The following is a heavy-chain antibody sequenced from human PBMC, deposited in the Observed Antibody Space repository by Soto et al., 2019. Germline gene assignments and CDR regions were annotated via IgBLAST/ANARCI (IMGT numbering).Heavy chain of an antibody. CDR1: GGSISSSSYY. J-gene: IGHJ5*02. CDR3: ARGRFPSQDIVVVPAALSRFWFDP. Sequence: SETLSLTCTVSGGSISSSSYYWGWIRQPPGKGLEWIGQINHSGSTNYNPSLKSRVTISVDTSKNQFSLKLSSVTAADTAVYYCARGRFPSQDIVVVPAALSRFWFDPWGQGTLVTVSS. CDR2: INHSGST. D-gene: IGHD2-2*01. V-gene: IGHV4-39*07.